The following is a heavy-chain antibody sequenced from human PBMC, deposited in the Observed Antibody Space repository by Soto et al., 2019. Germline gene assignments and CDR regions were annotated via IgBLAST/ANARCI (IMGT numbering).Heavy chain of an antibody. Sequence: QITLKESGPTLVKPTQTLTLTCTFSGFSLSSTRMAVGWIRQPPGKALEWLALIYWDDDKRYSPFLKSRLTLTKDTSKNQGVLTMSNMDPVDTARYYCAHIVVAGLGYYFDYWGQGTLVTVSS. D-gene: IGHD6-19*01. CDR3: AHIVVAGLGYYFDY. J-gene: IGHJ4*02. CDR1: GFSLSSTRMA. V-gene: IGHV2-5*02. CDR2: IYWDDDK.